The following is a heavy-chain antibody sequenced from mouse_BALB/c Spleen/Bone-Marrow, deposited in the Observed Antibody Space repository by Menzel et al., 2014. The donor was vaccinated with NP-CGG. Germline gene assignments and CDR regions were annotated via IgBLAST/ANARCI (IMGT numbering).Heavy chain of an antibody. CDR3: ARINGCDY. CDR2: MDPNTGRT. V-gene: IGHV1S81*02. D-gene: IGHD2-2*01. Sequence: QVQLQQSGAELVKPGASVKLSCKASGYTFTSYWMHWVKQRPGQGLEWIGEMDPNTGRTDYNKKFKSQVSLTVDKSSSTAYMHLSSLTSEDSAVYYCARINGCDYWGQGTTLTVSS. CDR1: GYTFTSYW. J-gene: IGHJ2*01.